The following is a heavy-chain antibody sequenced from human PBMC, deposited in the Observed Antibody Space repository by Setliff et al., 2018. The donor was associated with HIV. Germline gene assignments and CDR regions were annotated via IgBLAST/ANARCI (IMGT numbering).Heavy chain of an antibody. J-gene: IGHJ4*02. CDR2: INAYNGDT. CDR1: GHTFSDYG. D-gene: IGHD3-10*01. CDR3: AFLWFGELLPYNFDY. Sequence: ASVKVSCKASGHTFSDYGISWMRQAPGQGFEWLGWINAYNGDTNYAPKFQGRVTMTRDKPTSTAYMELRSLRSDDTAMYYCAFLWFGELLPYNFDYWGQGTLVTVSS. V-gene: IGHV1-18*01.